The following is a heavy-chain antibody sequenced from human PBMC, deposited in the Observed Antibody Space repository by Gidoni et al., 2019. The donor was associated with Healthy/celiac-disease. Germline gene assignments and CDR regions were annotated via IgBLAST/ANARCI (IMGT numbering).Heavy chain of an antibody. V-gene: IGHV4-39*07. CDR1: GGSISSSSYY. D-gene: IGHD6-13*01. Sequence: QLQLQESGPGLVKPSETLSLTCTVSGGSISSSSYYWGWIRQPPGKGLEWIGSIYYSGSTYYNPSLKSRVTISVDTSKNQFSLKLSSVTAADTAVYYCAREGYSSSWLAPLWGQGTLVTVSS. J-gene: IGHJ4*02. CDR2: IYYSGST. CDR3: AREGYSSSWLAPL.